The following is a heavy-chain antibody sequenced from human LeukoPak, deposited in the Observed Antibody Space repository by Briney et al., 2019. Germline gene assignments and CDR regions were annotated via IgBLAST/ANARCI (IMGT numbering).Heavy chain of an antibody. D-gene: IGHD1-20*01. CDR2: INHRGST. CDR3: ARAVTGTTEDY. J-gene: IGHJ4*02. V-gene: IGHV4-34*01. Sequence: SETLSLTCAVYGGSFSDYYWSWIRQPPGKGLEWIGEINHRGSTNYKPSLKSRVTISVDTSRNQFSLKLSSVTAADTAVYYCARAVTGTTEDYWGQGTLVTVSS. CDR1: GGSFSDYY.